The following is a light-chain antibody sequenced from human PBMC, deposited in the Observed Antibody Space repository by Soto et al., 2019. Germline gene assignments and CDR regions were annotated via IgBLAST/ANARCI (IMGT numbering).Light chain of an antibody. J-gene: IGLJ3*02. CDR3: SSHTSTDTWV. CDR2: AVS. CDR1: SSDVGGYNY. Sequence: QSALTQPASVSGSPGQSITISCTGTSSDVGGYNYASWYQQPPGKAPKLIIYAVSNRPSGISNRFSGSKSGYTASLTISGLQAEDEADYYCSSHTSTDTWVFGGGTKLTVL. V-gene: IGLV2-14*01.